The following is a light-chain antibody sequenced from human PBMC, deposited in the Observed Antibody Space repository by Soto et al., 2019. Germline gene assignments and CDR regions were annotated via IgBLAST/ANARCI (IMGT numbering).Light chain of an antibody. CDR3: SSCRDISTLYV. J-gene: IGLJ1*01. CDR1: SSDFDGYNY. Sequence: QSVLTQPASVSGSPGQSITISCTGTSSDFDGYNYVSWYQQHPGKAPKLVIYDVSNRPSGVSSRFSASKSANTASLTISGLQAEDEADYYCSSCRDISTLYVFGTGTKVTVL. V-gene: IGLV2-14*01. CDR2: DVS.